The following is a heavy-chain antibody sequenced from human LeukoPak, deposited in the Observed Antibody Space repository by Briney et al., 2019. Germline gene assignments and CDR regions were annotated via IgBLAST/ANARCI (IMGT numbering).Heavy chain of an antibody. CDR2: ISYDGSNK. V-gene: IGHV3-30-3*01. J-gene: IGHJ4*02. CDR1: GCTFSSYA. CDR3: ARDGASYSSTLEYYFDY. D-gene: IGHD6-13*01. Sequence: PGGSLRLSCAASGCTFSSYAMHWVRQAPGKGLEWVAVISYDGSNKYYADSVKGRFTISRDNSKNTLYLQMNSLRAEDTAVNYCARDGASYSSTLEYYFDYWGQGTLVTVSS.